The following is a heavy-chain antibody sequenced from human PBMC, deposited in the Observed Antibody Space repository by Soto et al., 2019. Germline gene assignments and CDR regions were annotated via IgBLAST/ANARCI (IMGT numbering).Heavy chain of an antibody. D-gene: IGHD6-19*01. J-gene: IGHJ4*02. CDR3: AHIVVAGLGYYFDY. V-gene: IGHV2-5*02. CDR1: GFALSSTRMD. CDR2: IYWDDDK. Sequence: QITLKESGPTLVKPTQTLTLTCTFSGFALSSTRMDVGWIRQPPGKALEWLALIYWDDDKRYSPFLKSRLTLTNDTSKNQVVLTMSNMDPVDTASYYCAHIVVAGLGYYFDYWGQGTLVTVSS.